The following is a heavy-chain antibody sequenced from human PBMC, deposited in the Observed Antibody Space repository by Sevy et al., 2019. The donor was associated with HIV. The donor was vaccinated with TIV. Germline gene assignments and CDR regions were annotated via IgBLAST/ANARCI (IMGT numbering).Heavy chain of an antibody. Sequence: GGSLRLSCAASGFTFSSNDMSWVRQAPGKGLEWVSSISSRGDYTFYADSVKGRFTVSRDNSKNTLFLQMNSLRAEDMAVYYCAKYDFWSGSERPKFDYWGQGTLVTVSS. CDR2: ISSRGDYT. CDR3: AKYDFWSGSERPKFDY. V-gene: IGHV3-23*01. D-gene: IGHD3-3*01. J-gene: IGHJ4*02. CDR1: GFTFSSND.